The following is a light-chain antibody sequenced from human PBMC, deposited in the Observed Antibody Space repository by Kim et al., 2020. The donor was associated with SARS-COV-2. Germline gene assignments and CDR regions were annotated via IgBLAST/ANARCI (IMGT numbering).Light chain of an antibody. CDR1: SSNIGAGYD. CDR2: GNN. Sequence: QSVLTQAPSVSGAPGQRVTISCTGSSSNIGAGYDVHWYQQLPGTAPKLLIYGNNNRPSGVPDRFSGSKSGTSASLAITGLQAEDEADYHCQSYDNSLSASVFGGGTQLTVL. CDR3: QSYDNSLSASV. V-gene: IGLV1-40*01. J-gene: IGLJ3*02.